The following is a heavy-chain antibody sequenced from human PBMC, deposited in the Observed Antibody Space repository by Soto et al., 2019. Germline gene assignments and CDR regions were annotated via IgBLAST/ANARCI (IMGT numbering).Heavy chain of an antibody. CDR3: ARTYSSSWYGDFDY. CDR2: IYYSGST. CDR1: GGSISSTTYY. Sequence: SETLSLTCSVSGGSISSTTYYWGWIRQPPGKGLEWIGSIYYSGSTYYNPSLKNRVTISVDTSKNHFSLKLTSVTAADTAVYYCARTYSSSWYGDFDYWGQGTLVTVSS. J-gene: IGHJ4*02. D-gene: IGHD6-13*01. V-gene: IGHV4-39*01.